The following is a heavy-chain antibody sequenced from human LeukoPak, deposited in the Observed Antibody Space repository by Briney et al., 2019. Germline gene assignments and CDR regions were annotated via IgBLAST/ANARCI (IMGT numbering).Heavy chain of an antibody. D-gene: IGHD4-17*01. J-gene: IGHJ4*02. Sequence: ASVKVSCKASGGTFSSYAISWVRQAPGQGLEWMGGITPIFGTANYAQKFQGRVTITADESTSTAHMELSSLRSEDTAVYYCARLEITTVTTSDYWGQGTLVTVSS. CDR2: ITPIFGTA. CDR1: GGTFSSYA. CDR3: ARLEITTVTTSDY. V-gene: IGHV1-69*01.